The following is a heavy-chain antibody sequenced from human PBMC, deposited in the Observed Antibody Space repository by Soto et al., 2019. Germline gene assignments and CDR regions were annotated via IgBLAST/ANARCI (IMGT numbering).Heavy chain of an antibody. V-gene: IGHV4-34*01. J-gene: IGHJ5*02. CDR2: INHSGST. CDR1: GGSFSGYY. D-gene: IGHD5-12*01. CDR3: ARGGGDGYNQPSYWFDP. Sequence: SETLSLTCAVYGGSFSGYYWSWIRQPPGKGLEWIGEINHSGSTNYNPSLKSRVTISVDTSKNQFSLKLSSVTAADTAVYYCARGGGDGYNQPSYWFDPWGQGTLVTVSS.